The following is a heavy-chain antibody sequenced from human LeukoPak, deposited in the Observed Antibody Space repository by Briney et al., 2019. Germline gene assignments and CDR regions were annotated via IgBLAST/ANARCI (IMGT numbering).Heavy chain of an antibody. CDR1: GFTFSSYG. D-gene: IGHD1-26*01. V-gene: IGHV3-30*18. CDR3: AKDPRALIVGATLVDY. Sequence: GRSLRLSCAASGFTFSSYGMHWVRQAPGKGLEWVAVISYDGSNKYYADSVKGRFTISRDNSKNTLYLQMNSLRPEDMAVYYCAKDPRALIVGATLVDYWGQGTLVTVSS. CDR2: ISYDGSNK. J-gene: IGHJ4*02.